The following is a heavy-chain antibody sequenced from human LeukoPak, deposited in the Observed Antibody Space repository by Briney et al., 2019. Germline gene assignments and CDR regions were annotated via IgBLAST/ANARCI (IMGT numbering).Heavy chain of an antibody. CDR3: AKRGEYSSGWYQS. V-gene: IGHV3-30-3*02. CDR2: ISYDGSNT. CDR1: GFTFSNYA. Sequence: PGRSLRLSCAASGFTFSNYAVHWVRQAPGKGLEWVAVISYDGSNTYYADSVKGRFTISRDNSKNTLYLQMNSLRAEDTAVYYCAKRGEYSSGWYQSWGQGTLVTVSS. D-gene: IGHD6-19*01. J-gene: IGHJ5*02.